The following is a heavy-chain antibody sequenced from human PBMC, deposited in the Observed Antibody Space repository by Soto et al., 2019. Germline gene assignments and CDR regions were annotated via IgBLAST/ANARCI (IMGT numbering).Heavy chain of an antibody. J-gene: IGHJ4*02. CDR1: DGSISSGIYY. V-gene: IGHV4-31*03. CDR3: ARDSSGYGILDC. D-gene: IGHD3-22*01. CDR2: IYYSGST. Sequence: VQLQQSGPGLVKSAQTLSLTCTISDGSISSGIYYWIWFRQHAVKVLEWIGYIYYSGSTYYNPSLKNRHTISVDTSTNQFSLKLSSVTAADTAVYYCARDSSGYGILDCWGKGTLVTVSS.